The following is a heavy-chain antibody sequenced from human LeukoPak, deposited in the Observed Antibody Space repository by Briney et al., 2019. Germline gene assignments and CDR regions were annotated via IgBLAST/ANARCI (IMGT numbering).Heavy chain of an antibody. D-gene: IGHD6-13*01. V-gene: IGHV3-48*04. CDR1: GFIFSSYS. J-gene: IGHJ4*02. CDR3: ARFRIAAAEYYFDY. Sequence: GGSLRLSCAASGFIFSSYSMNWVRQAPGKGLEWVSYISISSSTIYYADSVKGRFIISRDNAKSSLYLQMNSLRAEDTALYYCARFRIAAAEYYFDYWGQGTLVTVSS. CDR2: ISISSSTI.